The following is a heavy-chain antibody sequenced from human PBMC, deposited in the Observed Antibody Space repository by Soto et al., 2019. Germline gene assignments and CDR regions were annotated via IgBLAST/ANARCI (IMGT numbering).Heavy chain of an antibody. CDR3: ARDGRYPIMGFDY. V-gene: IGHV4-31*03. D-gene: IGHD2-8*01. CDR1: GGSISSGGYY. J-gene: IGHJ4*02. CDR2: IYYSGST. Sequence: QVQLQESGPGLVKPSQTLSLTCTVSGGSISSGGYYWSWIRQHPGKGLEWIGYIYYSGSTYYNPSLKYRVTIPVDTSKNQFSLKLSSLTAADTAVYYCARDGRYPIMGFDYWGQGTLVTVSS.